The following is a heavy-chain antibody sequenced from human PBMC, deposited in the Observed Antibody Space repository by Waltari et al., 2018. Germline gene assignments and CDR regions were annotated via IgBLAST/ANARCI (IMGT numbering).Heavy chain of an antibody. Sequence: QVQLVQSGAEVKKPGSSVKVSCKASGGTFSSYAISWVRQAPGQGLEWMGGIIPIFGTANYAQKFQGRVTITADESTSTAYMELSSRRSEDKAVYYCASTMGDILTCYYPAEYFQHWGQGTLVTVSS. V-gene: IGHV1-69*01. CDR3: ASTMGDILTCYYPAEYFQH. CDR2: IIPIFGTA. D-gene: IGHD3-9*01. J-gene: IGHJ1*01. CDR1: GGTFSSYA.